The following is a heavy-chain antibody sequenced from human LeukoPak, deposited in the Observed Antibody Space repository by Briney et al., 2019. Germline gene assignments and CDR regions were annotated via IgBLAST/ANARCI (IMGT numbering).Heavy chain of an antibody. CDR1: GFTFDDYA. J-gene: IGHJ6*02. V-gene: IGHV3-9*01. Sequence: GGSLRLSRAASGFTFDDYAMHWVRQAPGKGLEWVSGISWNSGSIGYADSVKGRFTISRDNAKNSLYLQMNSLRAEDTALYYCAKDATVTTRYGMDVWGQGTTVTVSS. D-gene: IGHD4-17*01. CDR3: AKDATVTTRYGMDV. CDR2: ISWNSGSI.